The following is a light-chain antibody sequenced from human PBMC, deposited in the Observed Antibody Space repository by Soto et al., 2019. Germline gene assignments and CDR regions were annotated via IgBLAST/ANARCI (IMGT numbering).Light chain of an antibody. CDR2: EAS. V-gene: IGKV1-5*03. J-gene: IGKJ2*01. Sequence: DIQMTQSPSTLSASVGDRVTITCRASQSINNWLAWYQQKPGKAPKLLIYEASSLLSGVPSRFSGSGSGTEFTLTISSLQPDDFADYYCQQYDSDSSTFGQGTKLEIK. CDR3: QQYDSDSST. CDR1: QSINNW.